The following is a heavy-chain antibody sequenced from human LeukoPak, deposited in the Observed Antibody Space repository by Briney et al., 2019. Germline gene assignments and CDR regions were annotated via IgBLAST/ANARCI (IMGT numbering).Heavy chain of an antibody. CDR3: AKEAYYYDSSGYELDY. CDR2: TSGSGGST. V-gene: IGHV3-23*01. Sequence: GGSLRLSRAASGFTFSSYAMSWVRQAPGKGLEWVSATSGSGGSTYYADSVKGRFTISRDNSKNTLYLQMNSLRAEDTAVYYCAKEAYYYDSSGYELDYWGQGTLVTVSS. CDR1: GFTFSSYA. J-gene: IGHJ4*02. D-gene: IGHD3-22*01.